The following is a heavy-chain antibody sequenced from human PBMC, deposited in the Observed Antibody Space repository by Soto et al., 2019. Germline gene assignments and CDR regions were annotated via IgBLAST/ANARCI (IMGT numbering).Heavy chain of an antibody. CDR1: GFTFGDYA. CDR3: VKDKRRYCSGGSCHYLDF. V-gene: IGHV3-9*01. Sequence: EVQLVESGGGLVQPGRSLRLSCAASGFTFGDYAMHWVRQAPGKGLEWVSGISWNSGSISYADSVKGRFTISRDNAKNSLYLQVNSLRAEDTALYYCVKDKRRYCSGGSCHYLDFWGQRTLVTVSS. CDR2: ISWNSGSI. J-gene: IGHJ4*02. D-gene: IGHD2-15*01.